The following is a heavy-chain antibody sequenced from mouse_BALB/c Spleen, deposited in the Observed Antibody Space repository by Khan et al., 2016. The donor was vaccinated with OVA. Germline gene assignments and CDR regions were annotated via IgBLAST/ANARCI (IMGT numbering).Heavy chain of an antibody. V-gene: IGHV3-2*02. Sequence: EVKLLESGPGLVKPSQSLSLPCTVTGYSITSGYAWNWIRQFPGNKLEWMGYISYSGGTSSNPSLKSRISITRDTSKNQFFLQLNSVTTEDTATYYCARGNYYGYYFDYGGQGTTLTVSS. CDR2: ISYSGGT. CDR3: ARGNYYGYYFDY. J-gene: IGHJ2*01. CDR1: GYSITSGYA. D-gene: IGHD1-1*01.